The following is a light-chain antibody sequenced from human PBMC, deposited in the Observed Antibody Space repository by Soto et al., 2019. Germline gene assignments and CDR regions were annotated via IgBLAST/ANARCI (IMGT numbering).Light chain of an antibody. V-gene: IGKV3-20*01. Sequence: EIVLTQSPGTVSLSPGERATLSCRASQSVGRNSLAWYQQKPGQAPRLLIYGPSGRATGIPDRFSGSGSGTDFPLTIARLEPEDFAVYYCQPYGNSLTVGGGTKVEI. J-gene: IGKJ4*01. CDR2: GPS. CDR1: QSVGRNS. CDR3: QPYGNSLT.